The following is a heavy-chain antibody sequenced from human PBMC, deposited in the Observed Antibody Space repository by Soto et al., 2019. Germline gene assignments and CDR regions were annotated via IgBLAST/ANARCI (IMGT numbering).Heavy chain of an antibody. Sequence: QVQLVESGGGVVQPGRSLRLSCAASGFTFSSYVMHWVRQAPGKGLEWVAVISYDGSNKYYADSVKGRFTISRDNSKNPLYLQMNSLRAEDTAVYYCARTPNWYYFDYWGQGTLVTVSS. D-gene: IGHD1-1*01. CDR3: ARTPNWYYFDY. CDR1: GFTFSSYV. J-gene: IGHJ4*02. CDR2: ISYDGSNK. V-gene: IGHV3-30-3*01.